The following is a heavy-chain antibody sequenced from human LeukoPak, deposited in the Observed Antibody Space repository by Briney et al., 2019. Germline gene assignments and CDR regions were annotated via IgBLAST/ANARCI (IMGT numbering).Heavy chain of an antibody. CDR3: VRDPFVDSWFGELSNPGYLYYYYYGMDV. CDR1: GYTFTSYG. J-gene: IGHJ6*02. Sequence: ASVKVSCKASGYTFTSYGISWVRQAPGQGLEWMGWISAYNGNTNYAQKLQGRVTMTTDTSTSTAYMELRSLRSDDTAVYYCVRDPFVDSWFGELSNPGYLYYYYYGMDVWGQGTTVTVSS. CDR2: ISAYNGNT. V-gene: IGHV1-18*01. D-gene: IGHD3-10*01.